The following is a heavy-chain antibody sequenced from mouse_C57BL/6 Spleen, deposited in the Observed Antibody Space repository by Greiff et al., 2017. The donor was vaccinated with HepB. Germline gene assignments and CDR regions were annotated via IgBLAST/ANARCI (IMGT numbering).Heavy chain of an antibody. V-gene: IGHV1-18*01. CDR1: GYTFTDYN. CDR3: ARTYGSSYGLAY. CDR2: INPNNGGT. Sequence: EVQLQQSGPELVKPGASVKIPCKASGYTFTDYNMDWVKQSHGKSLEWIGDINPNNGGTIYNQKFKGKATLTVDKSSSTAYMELRSLTSEDTAVYYCARTYGSSYGLAYWGQGTLVTVSA. D-gene: IGHD1-1*01. J-gene: IGHJ3*01.